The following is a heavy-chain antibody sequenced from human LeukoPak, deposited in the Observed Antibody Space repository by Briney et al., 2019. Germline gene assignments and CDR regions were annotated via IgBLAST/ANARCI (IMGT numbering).Heavy chain of an antibody. CDR2: IHWNGGSL. CDR3: AKDLAYYYYDSSGYSQAQ. CDR1: GFTFDDYA. J-gene: IGHJ4*02. D-gene: IGHD3-22*01. Sequence: PGGSLTLSCAASGFTFDDYAMSWVRQAPGKGLEWVSAIHWNGGSLGYADSVKGRFTISRDNSKNTLYLQMNSLRAGDTAVYYCAKDLAYYYYDSSGYSQAQWGQGTLVTVSS. V-gene: IGHV3-20*04.